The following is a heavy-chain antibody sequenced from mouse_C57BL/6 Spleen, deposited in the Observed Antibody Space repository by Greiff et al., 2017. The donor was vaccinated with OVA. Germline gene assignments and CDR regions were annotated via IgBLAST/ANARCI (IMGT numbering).Heavy chain of an antibody. CDR2: INPNNGGT. CDR3: AREGYYGNEDY. D-gene: IGHD2-1*01. Sequence: EVQVVESGPELVKPGASVKMSCKASGYTFTDYNMHWVKQSHGKSLEWIGYINPNNGGTSYNQKFKGKATLTVNKSSSTAYMELRSLTSEDSAVYYCAREGYYGNEDYWGQGTTLTVSS. CDR1: GYTFTDYN. V-gene: IGHV1-22*01. J-gene: IGHJ2*01.